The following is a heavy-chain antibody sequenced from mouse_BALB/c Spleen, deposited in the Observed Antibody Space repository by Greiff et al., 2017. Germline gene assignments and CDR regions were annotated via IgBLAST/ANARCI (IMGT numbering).Heavy chain of an antibody. Sequence: QVQLQQSGAELAKPGASVKMSCKASGYTFTSYWMHWVKQRPGQGLEWIGYINPSTGYTEYNQKFKGKATLTSDKSSSTAYMELSSLTSEDSAVYYCARGEYYFDDWGQGTTLTVSS. CDR3: ARGEYYFDD. V-gene: IGHV1-7*01. CDR2: INPSTGYT. J-gene: IGHJ2*01. CDR1: GYTFTSYW.